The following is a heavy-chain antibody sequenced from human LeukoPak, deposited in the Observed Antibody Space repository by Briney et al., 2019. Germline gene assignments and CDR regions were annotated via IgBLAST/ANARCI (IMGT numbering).Heavy chain of an antibody. CDR2: IRYDGSNK. CDR1: GFTFSSYG. Sequence: GGSLRLSCAASGFTFSSYGMHWVRQAPGKGLEWVAFIRYDGSNKYYADSVKGRFTISRDNSKNTLYLQMNSMRAEDTAVHYCAKVVPCSSTSCYRYFDYWGQGTLVTVSS. J-gene: IGHJ4*02. D-gene: IGHD2-2*02. CDR3: AKVVPCSSTSCYRYFDY. V-gene: IGHV3-30*02.